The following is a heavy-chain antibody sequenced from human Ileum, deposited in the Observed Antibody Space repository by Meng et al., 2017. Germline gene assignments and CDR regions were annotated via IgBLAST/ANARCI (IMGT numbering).Heavy chain of an antibody. CDR3: GRGRASFYFDF. Sequence: QVQFVQSGVEVKKPGASVRLSCKASGFTFSNYAIYWVRQAPGQSLEWLGWIHAGSGDTKFSHTFQGRLTFDRDTSADTVYMELSSLTSGDRAVYYCGRGRASFYFDFLGQGTLVTVSS. D-gene: IGHD6-6*01. CDR1: GFTFSNYA. J-gene: IGHJ4*01. V-gene: IGHV1-3*01. CDR2: IHAGSGDT.